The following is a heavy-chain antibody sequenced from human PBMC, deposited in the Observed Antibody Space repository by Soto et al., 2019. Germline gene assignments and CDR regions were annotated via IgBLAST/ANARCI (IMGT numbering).Heavy chain of an antibody. D-gene: IGHD3-22*01. V-gene: IGHV5-51*01. CDR3: ARHYYDNTGHYWVGSFDI. Sequence: PGESLKLSCKGSGFTSSNYWIGWVRQMPGKGLEWMGIIYVGDSDTRYSPSFQGQVIISADKSVNTVYLQWNSLKASDTAIYYCARHYYDNTGHYWVGSFDIWGQGTVVTVSS. CDR2: IYVGDSDT. CDR1: GFTSSNYW. J-gene: IGHJ3*02.